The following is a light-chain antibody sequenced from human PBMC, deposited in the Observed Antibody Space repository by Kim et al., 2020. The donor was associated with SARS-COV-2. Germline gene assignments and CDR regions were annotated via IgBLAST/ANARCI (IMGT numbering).Light chain of an antibody. Sequence: SYELTQPSSVSVSPGQTARITCSGDVLAKRYARWFQQRPGQAPLLVIYKDSERPSGIPERFSGSSSGTTVTLTISGAQVEDEADYYCYSGADNNRVFGGGTQLTVL. J-gene: IGLJ3*02. CDR2: KDS. CDR3: YSGADNNRV. CDR1: VLAKRY. V-gene: IGLV3-27*01.